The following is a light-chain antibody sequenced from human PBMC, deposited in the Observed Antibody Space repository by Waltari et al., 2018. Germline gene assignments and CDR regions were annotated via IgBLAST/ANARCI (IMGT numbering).Light chain of an antibody. Sequence: QSVPAQPPSVSGAPGQRVTISCPGSSSNIRAGHHLPWYQEFPGTAPKLLIPGDSNRPSGVPDRFAGSKSGTSASLAITGLQAEDEANYYCQSFDTSLGAIFGGGTKVTVL. J-gene: IGLJ2*01. CDR1: SSNIRAGHH. CDR2: GDS. V-gene: IGLV1-40*01. CDR3: QSFDTSLGAI.